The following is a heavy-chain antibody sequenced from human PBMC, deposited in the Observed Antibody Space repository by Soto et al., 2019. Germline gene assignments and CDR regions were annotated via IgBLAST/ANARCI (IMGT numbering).Heavy chain of an antibody. CDR1: VGSSSCHN. Sequence: LXLTCTVSVGSSSCHNWNWIRQPPGKGLEWIGYTYYSGSTNYNPSLKSRVTISMDTSKSQFSLKLSSATAADTAVYYCAREWSAFDYWGQGTLVTVSS. J-gene: IGHJ4*02. V-gene: IGHV4-59*11. CDR3: AREWSAFDY. D-gene: IGHD2-15*01. CDR2: TYYSGST.